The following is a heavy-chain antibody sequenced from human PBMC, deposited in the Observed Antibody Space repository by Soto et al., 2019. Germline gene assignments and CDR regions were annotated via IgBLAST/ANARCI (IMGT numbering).Heavy chain of an antibody. D-gene: IGHD6-19*01. CDR1: GFTFSSYS. CDR2: ISSSSSTV. J-gene: IGHJ4*02. Sequence: EVQLVESGGGLVQPGGSLRLSCAASGFTFSSYSMNWVRQAPGKGLEWVSYISSSSSTVYYADSVKGRFTISRDNAKNSLYLQMNSLRAEDTAVYYCARDYLAGTFDYWGQGTLVTVSS. CDR3: ARDYLAGTFDY. V-gene: IGHV3-48*01.